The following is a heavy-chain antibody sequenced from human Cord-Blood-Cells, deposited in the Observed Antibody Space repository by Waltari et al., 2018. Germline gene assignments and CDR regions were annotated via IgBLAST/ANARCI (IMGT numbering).Heavy chain of an antibody. D-gene: IGHD6-13*01. CDR3: ARMYSSSWNWFDP. CDR1: GGSISSYY. J-gene: IGHJ5*02. V-gene: IGHV4-59*01. CDR2: IYYSGST. Sequence: QVQLQESGPGLVKPSETLSLTCTVSGGSISSYYWSRIRQPPGKGLEWIGYIYYSGSTNYNPSLKSRVTISVDTSKNQFSLKLSSVTAADTAVYYCARMYSSSWNWFDPWGQGTLVTVSS.